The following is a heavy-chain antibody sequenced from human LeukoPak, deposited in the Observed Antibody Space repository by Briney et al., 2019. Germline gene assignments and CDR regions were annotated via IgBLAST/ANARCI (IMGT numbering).Heavy chain of an antibody. J-gene: IGHJ4*02. V-gene: IGHV4-39*07. CDR2: IYFSGST. CDR3: ARDSCSSTSCRRKFDN. D-gene: IGHD2-2*01. Sequence: SETLSLTCTVSGDSISSANYYWGWVRQPPGKGLEWIGSIYFSGSTYYNPSLKSRVTISVETSKVQFSLKLSSVTAADTAVYYCARDSCSSTSCRRKFDNWGQGTLVTVSS. CDR1: GDSISSANYY.